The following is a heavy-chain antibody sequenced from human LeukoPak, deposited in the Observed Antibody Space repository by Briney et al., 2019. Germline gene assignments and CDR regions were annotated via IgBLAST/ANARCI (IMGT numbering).Heavy chain of an antibody. CDR1: GYTFTSFG. D-gene: IGHD2-15*01. V-gene: IGHV1-18*04. J-gene: IGHJ4*02. CDR3: TRDHCRGDNCPSFDY. Sequence: ASVKVSCKPSGYTFTSFGISGVRQAPGQGLEWMGWIGAYNGDTNYAQKFQGRVTMTTDTSTSTAYMDLRRLRSDDTAVYYCTRDHCRGDNCPSFDYWGQGTLVTVSS. CDR2: IGAYNGDT.